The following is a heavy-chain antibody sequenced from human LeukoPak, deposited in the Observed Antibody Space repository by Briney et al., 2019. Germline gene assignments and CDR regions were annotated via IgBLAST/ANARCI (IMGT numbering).Heavy chain of an antibody. Sequence: SQTLSLTCAVSGGSITTGAYAWSWIRQPPGKGLEWIGYIYRSGSTPYNPSLKSRLSITIDKSKNQFSLNLRSVTAADTAFYYCARGGGFYGSGTTHFDYWGRGTLATVSS. CDR3: ARGGGFYGSGTTHFDY. CDR1: GGSITTGAYA. CDR2: IYRSGST. J-gene: IGHJ4*02. D-gene: IGHD3-10*01. V-gene: IGHV4-30-2*01.